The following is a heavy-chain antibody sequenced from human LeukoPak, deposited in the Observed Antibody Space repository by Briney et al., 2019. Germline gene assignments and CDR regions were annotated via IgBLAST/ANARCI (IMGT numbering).Heavy chain of an antibody. CDR2: ITTSGAST. J-gene: IGHJ4*02. CDR3: ARDYPTSGIVTLFDY. CDR1: GFTFNYYA. V-gene: IGHV3-23*01. Sequence: GGSLRLSCASSGFTFNYYAMTWVRQAPGKGLEWVPSITTSGASTYYADSVKGRFTISRDNSKNSLYPQMTSLRAEDTAVYYCARDYPTSGIVTLFDYWGQGTLVTVSS. D-gene: IGHD1-1*01.